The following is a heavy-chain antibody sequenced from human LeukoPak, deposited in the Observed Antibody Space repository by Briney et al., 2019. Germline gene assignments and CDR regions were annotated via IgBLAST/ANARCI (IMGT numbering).Heavy chain of an antibody. J-gene: IGHJ4*02. V-gene: IGHV4-59*01. CDR1: GGSISSYY. Sequence: SETLSLTCTVSGGSISSYYWSWIRQPPGKGLEWIGYIYYSGSTNYNPSLKSRVTISVDTSKNQFSLKLSSVTAADTAVYYCARVTGSGSPGVDYWDQGTLVTVSS. CDR2: IYYSGST. D-gene: IGHD3-10*01. CDR3: ARVTGSGSPGVDY.